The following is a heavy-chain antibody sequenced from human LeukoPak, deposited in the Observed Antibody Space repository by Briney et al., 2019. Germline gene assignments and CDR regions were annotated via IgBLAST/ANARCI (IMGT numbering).Heavy chain of an antibody. Sequence: SETLSLTCTVSGGSISSYYWSWIRQPAGKGLEWIGRIYTSGSTNYNPSLKSRVTISVDTSKNQFSLKLTSVTAADTAIYYCARDIPSGYHDYWGQGTLVTVSS. D-gene: IGHD3-3*01. J-gene: IGHJ4*02. CDR3: ARDIPSGYHDY. CDR1: GGSISSYY. V-gene: IGHV4-4*07. CDR2: IYTSGST.